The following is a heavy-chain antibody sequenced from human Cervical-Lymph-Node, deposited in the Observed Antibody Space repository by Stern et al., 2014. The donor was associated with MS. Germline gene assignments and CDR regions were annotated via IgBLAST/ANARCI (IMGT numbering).Heavy chain of an antibody. CDR2: IFPGGSDI. CDR1: GYTFTSYL. J-gene: IGHJ4*02. Sequence: EDQLVESGPEVKRPGESLKISCQASGYTFTSYLIGWVRQMPGKGLEWIAIIFPGGSDIRYSPSFQGQVTISADKSSSTAYLQWNNLKASDTAIYYCARQRYFDYWGQGTLVTVSS. CDR3: ARQRYFDY. V-gene: IGHV5-51*01.